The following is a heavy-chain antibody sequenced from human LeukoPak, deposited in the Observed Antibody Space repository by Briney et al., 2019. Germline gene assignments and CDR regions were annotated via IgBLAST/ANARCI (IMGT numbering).Heavy chain of an antibody. D-gene: IGHD3-3*01. Sequence: SETLSLTCTVSGDSIGTSGYYWSWIRPHQGTGLECIACIHYIGNTYYNPSLESRVTMSVDTSSNQFSLNVASVTAADAAVYYCARVRDDYFFDYWGQGILVTVSS. CDR1: GDSIGTSGYY. CDR3: ARVRDDYFFDY. J-gene: IGHJ4*02. CDR2: IHYIGNT. V-gene: IGHV4-31*03.